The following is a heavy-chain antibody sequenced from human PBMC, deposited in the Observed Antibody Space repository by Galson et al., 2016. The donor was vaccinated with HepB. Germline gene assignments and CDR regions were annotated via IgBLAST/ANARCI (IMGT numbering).Heavy chain of an antibody. V-gene: IGHV3-48*02. CDR3: VRDFRSNSFDY. Sequence: SLRLSCAVSGFTFTTYSMDWVRQAPGKGLEWISYISSNGETIYYADSVKGRFFISRDNAKNSLSLQMSSLRDEDTAIYYCVRDFRSNSFDYWGQGTLVTVSS. CDR1: GFTFTTYS. CDR2: ISSNGETI. D-gene: IGHD6-13*01. J-gene: IGHJ4*02.